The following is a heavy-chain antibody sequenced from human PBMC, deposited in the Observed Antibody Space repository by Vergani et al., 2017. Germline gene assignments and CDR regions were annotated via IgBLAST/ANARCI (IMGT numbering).Heavy chain of an antibody. D-gene: IGHD2-21*02. CDR2: IKQDGSEK. Sequence: VHLVESGGGLVQPGGSLRLSCAASGFTFSSYWMSWVRQAPGKGLEWVANIKQDGSEKYYVDSVKGRFTISRDNAKNSLYLQMNSLRAEDTAVYYCAREGENCGGDCYLGGAGDQWDGAVYWGQGTLVTVSS. CDR1: GFTFSSYW. J-gene: IGHJ4*02. V-gene: IGHV3-7*01. CDR3: AREGENCGGDCYLGGAGDQWDGAVY.